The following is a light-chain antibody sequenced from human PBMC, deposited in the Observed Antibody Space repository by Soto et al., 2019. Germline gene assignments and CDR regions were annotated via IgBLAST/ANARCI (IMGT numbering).Light chain of an antibody. CDR1: QSISSW. V-gene: IGKV1-5*01. CDR3: QQYMSYS. Sequence: DIQMTQSPSNLSASVVDRFTITCRASQSISSWLAWYQQKPGTAPKLLIYHASTLESGVPSRFSGSGSGTEFTLTISSMQPDDFATYYCQQYMSYSFGHGTKVDIK. J-gene: IGKJ1*01. CDR2: HAS.